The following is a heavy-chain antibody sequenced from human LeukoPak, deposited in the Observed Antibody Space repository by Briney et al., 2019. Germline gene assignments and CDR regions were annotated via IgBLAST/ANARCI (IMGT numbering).Heavy chain of an antibody. Sequence: GESLQISCKGSGYSFTSYWIGWVRQMPGKGLEWMGIIYPGDSGTRYSPSFQGQVTISADKSISTAYLQWSSLKASDTAMYYCARHPGWEQNWFDPWGQGTLVTVSS. CDR2: IYPGDSGT. CDR3: ARHPGWEQNWFDP. CDR1: GYSFTSYW. V-gene: IGHV5-51*01. D-gene: IGHD1-26*01. J-gene: IGHJ5*02.